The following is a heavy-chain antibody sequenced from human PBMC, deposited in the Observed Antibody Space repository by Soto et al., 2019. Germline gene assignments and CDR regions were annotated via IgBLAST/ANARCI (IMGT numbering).Heavy chain of an antibody. D-gene: IGHD3-10*01. CDR3: ASLWFGELLLDY. V-gene: IGHV3-30-3*01. CDR2: ISYDGSNK. CDR1: GFTFSSYA. Sequence: PGGSLRLSCAASGFTFSSYAMHWVRQAPGKGLEWVAVISYDGSNKYYADSVKGRFTISRDNSKNTLYLQMNSLRAEDTAVYYCASLWFGELLLDYWGQGTLVTVSS. J-gene: IGHJ4*02.